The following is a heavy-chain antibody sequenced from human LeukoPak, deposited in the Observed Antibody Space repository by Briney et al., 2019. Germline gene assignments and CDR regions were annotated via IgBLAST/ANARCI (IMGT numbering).Heavy chain of an antibody. D-gene: IGHD2-21*02. Sequence: ASVSLSSKASGYTFTSYGISWVRQAPGQGLEWMGWISAYNGNTNYAQKLQGRVTMTTDTSTSTAYMELRSLRSDDTAVYYCARDLGVVVTAGILDLDYWGQGTLVTVSS. CDR1: GYTFTSYG. CDR2: ISAYNGNT. J-gene: IGHJ4*02. CDR3: ARDLGVVVTAGILDLDY. V-gene: IGHV1-18*01.